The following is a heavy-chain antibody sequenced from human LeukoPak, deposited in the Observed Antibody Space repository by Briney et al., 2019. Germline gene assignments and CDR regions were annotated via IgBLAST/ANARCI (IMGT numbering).Heavy chain of an antibody. Sequence: GGSLRLSCAASGFTFSSYWMSWVRQAPGKGLEWVANIKQDGSEKYYVDFVKGRFTISRDNAKNSLYLQMNSLRAEDTAVYYCASETGYYYDSSGQTLGDYWGQGTLVTVSS. CDR3: ASETGYYYDSSGQTLGDY. D-gene: IGHD3-22*01. CDR1: GFTFSSYW. J-gene: IGHJ4*02. V-gene: IGHV3-7*01. CDR2: IKQDGSEK.